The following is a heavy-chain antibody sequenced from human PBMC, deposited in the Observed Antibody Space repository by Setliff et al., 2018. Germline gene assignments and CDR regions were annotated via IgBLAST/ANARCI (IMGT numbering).Heavy chain of an antibody. CDR3: VRDPWPTGYYSSGSYYSDY. CDR1: GFTFSSYS. J-gene: IGHJ4*02. V-gene: IGHV3-7*03. Sequence: GGSLRLSCAASGFTFSSYSVSWVRQAPGKGLEWVASINEDGSEKYYVDSVKGRFTISRDNAKNPLYLQMNSLRVEDTAVYYCVRDPWPTGYYSSGSYYSDYWGQGTLVTVSS. CDR2: INEDGSEK. D-gene: IGHD3-10*01.